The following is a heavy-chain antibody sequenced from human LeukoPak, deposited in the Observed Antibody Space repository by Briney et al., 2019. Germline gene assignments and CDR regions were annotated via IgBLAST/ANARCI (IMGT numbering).Heavy chain of an antibody. CDR3: AREGSLSGSYSY. Sequence: SVKVSCKASGGTFSTYAISWVRQAPGQGLEWMGEIIPILKTAKYTKTFQGRVTITADESTSTAYMELSSLRSDDTAVYYCAREGSLSGSYSYWGQGTLVTVSS. CDR2: IIPILKTA. V-gene: IGHV1-69*13. D-gene: IGHD3-10*01. J-gene: IGHJ4*02. CDR1: GGTFSTYA.